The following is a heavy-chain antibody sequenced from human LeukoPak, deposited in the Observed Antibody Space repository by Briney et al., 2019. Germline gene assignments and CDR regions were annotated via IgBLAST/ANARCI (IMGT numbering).Heavy chain of an antibody. CDR3: ARDGGYSNPYYYYYYYMDV. D-gene: IGHD4-11*01. CDR2: IYYSGST. J-gene: IGHJ6*03. CDR1: GFTFSSYA. Sequence: GSLRLSCAASGFTFSSYAMSWVRQPPGKGLEWIGTIYYSGSTYYNPSLQSRVTISVDTSSNQFSLKLTSVTAADTAVYYCARDGGYSNPYYYYYYYMDVWGKGTTVTVSS. V-gene: IGHV4-39*07.